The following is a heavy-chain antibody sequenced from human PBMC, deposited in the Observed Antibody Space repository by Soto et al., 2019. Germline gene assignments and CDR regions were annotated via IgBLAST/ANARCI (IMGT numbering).Heavy chain of an antibody. V-gene: IGHV4-39*01. CDR3: ARLTAARGRVPRGWTHL. Sequence: LTCTVSGGSISSSSYYWGWIRQPPGKGLEWIGSIYYSGSTYYNPSLKSRVTISVDTSKNQFSLKLSSVTAADTAVYYCARLTAARGRVPRGWTHLWGPATLVTGSS. CDR1: GGSISSSSYY. CDR2: IYYSGST. J-gene: IGHJ5*02. D-gene: IGHD3-10*01.